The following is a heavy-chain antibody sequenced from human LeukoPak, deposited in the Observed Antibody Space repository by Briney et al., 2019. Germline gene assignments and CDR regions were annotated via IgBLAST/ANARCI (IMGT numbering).Heavy chain of an antibody. Sequence: PGGSLRLSCAASGFTFSDYYMNWIRQAPGKGLEWVSYISSSGSTIYYADSVKGRFTISRDNAKNSLYLQMNSLRAEDTAVYYCARDRLPGIAVTWTYWGQGTLVTVSS. CDR3: ARDRLPGIAVTWTY. D-gene: IGHD6-19*01. V-gene: IGHV3-11*04. J-gene: IGHJ4*02. CDR2: ISSSGSTI. CDR1: GFTFSDYY.